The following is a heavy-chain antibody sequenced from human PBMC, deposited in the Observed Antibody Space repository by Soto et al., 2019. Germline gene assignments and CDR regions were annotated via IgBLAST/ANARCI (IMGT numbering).Heavy chain of an antibody. V-gene: IGHV1-69*01. CDR2: IIPIFGTA. CDR1: GDTFSSYA. CDR3: ARDGSGYRSRASPMDV. J-gene: IGHJ6*02. D-gene: IGHD3-22*01. Sequence: QVQLVQSGAEVKKPGSSVKVSCKASGDTFSSYAISWVRQAPGQGLEWMGGIIPIFGTANCAQKFQGRVTITADESRSTAYMELSSLRSEDTGVYYCARDGSGYRSRASPMDVWGQGTTVTVSS.